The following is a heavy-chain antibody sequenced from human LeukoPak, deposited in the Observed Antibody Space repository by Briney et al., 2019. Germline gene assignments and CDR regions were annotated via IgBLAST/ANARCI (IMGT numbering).Heavy chain of an antibody. J-gene: IGHJ6*03. CDR1: GFTVNKNY. CDR3: AKEGSGRYYYYYMDV. CDR2: IYRGDST. Sequence: GGSLRLSCAASGFTVNKNYMSWVRQAPGKGLEWVSVIYRGDSTYYADSVKGRFTISRDNAKNTLYLQMNSLRAEDTAVYYCAKEGSGRYYYYYMDVWGKGTTVTVSS. D-gene: IGHD5-12*01. V-gene: IGHV3-53*01.